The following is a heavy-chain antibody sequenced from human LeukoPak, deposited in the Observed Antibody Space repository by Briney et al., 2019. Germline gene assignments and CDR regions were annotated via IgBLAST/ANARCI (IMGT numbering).Heavy chain of an antibody. CDR3: ARVSSGSRFDS. V-gene: IGHV4-39*07. J-gene: IGHJ4*02. D-gene: IGHD6-13*01. Sequence: PSETLSLTCTVSGGSISTRSYHWGWIRQSPEKGLEWIATIYYTGGTYYNPSLKSRVTISIDTSKNRFSLKMSSVTAADTAVYYCARVSSGSRFDSWGQGTLVTVSS. CDR2: IYYTGGT. CDR1: GGSISTRSYH.